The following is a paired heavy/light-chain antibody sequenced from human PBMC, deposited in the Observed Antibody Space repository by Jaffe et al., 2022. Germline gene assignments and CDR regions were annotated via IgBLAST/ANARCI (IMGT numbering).Light chain of an antibody. CDR2: EVS. J-gene: IGKJ2*01. Sequence: DIVMTQTPLSLSVTPGQPASISCKSSQSLLHSDGKTYLYWYLQKPGQSPQLLIYEVSSRFSGVPDRFSGSGSGTDFTLKISRVEAEDVGVYYCMQGIHLPPYTFGQGTKLEIK. CDR1: QSLLHSDGKTY. V-gene: IGKV2-29*02. CDR3: MQGIHLPPYT.
Heavy chain of an antibody. D-gene: IGHD3-10*01. CDR1: GFTFRSYA. CDR2: ISGGGGST. J-gene: IGHJ4*02. Sequence: EVQLLESGGGLVQPGGSLRLSCAASGFTFRSYAMSWVRQAPGKGLEWVSAISGGGGSTYYADSVKGRFTISRDNSKNTLYLQMNSLRAEDTAVYYCAKATIWGMVQGVIIDWGQGTLVTVSS. CDR3: AKATIWGMVQGVIID. V-gene: IGHV3-23*01.